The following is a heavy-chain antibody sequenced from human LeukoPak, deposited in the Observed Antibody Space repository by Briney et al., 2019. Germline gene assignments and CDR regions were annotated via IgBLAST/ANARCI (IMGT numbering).Heavy chain of an antibody. CDR2: IWYSWGT. J-gene: IGHJ4*02. V-gene: IGHV4-39*01. Sequence: SETLSLTCTVSGGSFSISRNYWGWICQPPGKGLEWIGNIWYSWGTYYNPSLKSRVTISVDTSKNQFSMKLSSVTAEDTAVYYCALHGSGGSSWSQLHYLGQATLASVS. D-gene: IGHD2-15*01. CDR3: ALHGSGGSSWSQLHY. CDR1: GGSFSISRNY.